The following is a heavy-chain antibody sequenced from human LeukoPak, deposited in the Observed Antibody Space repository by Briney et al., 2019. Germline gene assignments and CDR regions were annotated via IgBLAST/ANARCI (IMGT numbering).Heavy chain of an antibody. J-gene: IGHJ6*02. V-gene: IGHV4-34*01. CDR1: GASFSDFY. D-gene: IGHD4-17*01. CDR2: INHSGST. Sequence: PSETLSLTCAVYGASFSDFYWSWSRQPPGMGLEWIGEINHSGSTNHNPSLKSRLTISVDTSKNQLSLKLSSVTAADTAVYYCARVRTTVTTFKNYYYGMDVWGQGTTVTVSS. CDR3: ARVRTTVTTFKNYYYGMDV.